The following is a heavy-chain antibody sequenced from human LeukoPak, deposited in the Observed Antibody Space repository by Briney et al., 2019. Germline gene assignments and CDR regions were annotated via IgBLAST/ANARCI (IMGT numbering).Heavy chain of an antibody. Sequence: GGSLRLSCAASGFTVSSNYMSWVRQAPGKGLEWVSVIYSGGDTYYADSVKGRFTISRDNSKNTLHLQMNSLRAEDTAVYYCARGRIAAPDYYFDYWGQGTLVTVSS. CDR3: ARGRIAAPDYYFDY. CDR1: GFTVSSNY. J-gene: IGHJ4*02. V-gene: IGHV3-53*01. CDR2: IYSGGDT. D-gene: IGHD6-13*01.